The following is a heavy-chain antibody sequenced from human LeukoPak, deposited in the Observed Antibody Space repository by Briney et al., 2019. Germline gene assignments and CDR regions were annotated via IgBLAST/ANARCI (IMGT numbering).Heavy chain of an antibody. D-gene: IGHD3-22*01. CDR2: FDPEDGKT. CDR3: ATCPIYYYDSSLYFDY. J-gene: IGHJ4*02. CDR1: GYTLTELS. V-gene: IGHV1-24*01. Sequence: ASVKVSCKVSGYTLTELSMHWVRQAPGKGLEWMGGFDPEDGKTIYAQKFQGRVTITADESMSTAYMELSSLRSEDTAVYYCATCPIYYYDSSLYFDYWGQGTLVTVSS.